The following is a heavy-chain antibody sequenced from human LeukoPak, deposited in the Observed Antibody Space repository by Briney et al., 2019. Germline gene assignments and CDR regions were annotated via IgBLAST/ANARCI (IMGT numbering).Heavy chain of an antibody. Sequence: GRSLRLSCAASGFTFDDYAMHWVRQAPGKGLEWVSGISWNGGSIAYADSVKGRFTISRDNVKNSLYLQMNSLRAEDMAFYYCAKAAGYSSSSNAFDIWGHGTMVTVSS. V-gene: IGHV3-9*03. CDR1: GFTFDDYA. D-gene: IGHD6-6*01. CDR2: ISWNGGSI. CDR3: AKAAGYSSSSNAFDI. J-gene: IGHJ3*02.